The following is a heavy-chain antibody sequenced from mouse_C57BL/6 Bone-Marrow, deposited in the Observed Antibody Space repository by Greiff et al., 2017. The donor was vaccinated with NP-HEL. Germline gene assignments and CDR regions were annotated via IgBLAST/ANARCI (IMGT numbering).Heavy chain of an antibody. CDR3: ARASRQLRPYAMDY. V-gene: IGHV1-36*01. D-gene: IGHD3-2*02. CDR2: VYPYNGGT. J-gene: IGHJ4*01. Sequence: EVQGVESGPVLVKPGPSVKISCKASGFTFTDYYMPWVKQSHGKSLEWIGLVYPYNGGTSYNQKFKGKATLTVDTSSSTAYMELNSLTSEDSAIYNCARASRQLRPYAMDYWGQGTSVTVSS. CDR1: GFTFTDYY.